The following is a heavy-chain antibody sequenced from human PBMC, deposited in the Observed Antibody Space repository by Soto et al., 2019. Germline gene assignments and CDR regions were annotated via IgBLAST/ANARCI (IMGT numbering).Heavy chain of an antibody. V-gene: IGHV5-10-1*01. Sequence: PGESLKISCKGSGYSFTSYWISWVRQMPGKGLEWMGRIDPSDSYTNYSPSFQGHVTISADKSISTAYLQWSSLKASDTAMYYCATTADSSSSSFWVYYYYGMDVWGQGTTVTVSS. D-gene: IGHD6-6*01. CDR3: ATTADSSSSSFWVYYYYGMDV. J-gene: IGHJ6*02. CDR2: IDPSDSYT. CDR1: GYSFTSYW.